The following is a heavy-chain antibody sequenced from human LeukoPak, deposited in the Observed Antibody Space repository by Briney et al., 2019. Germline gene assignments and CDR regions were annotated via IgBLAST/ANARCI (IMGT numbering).Heavy chain of an antibody. Sequence: PSETLSLTYAVSGGSISSSNWWSWVRQPPGKGLEWIGEIYHGGSTNYNPSLKSRVAMSVDRSRSQFSLQLSSVTAADTAVYYCAKGEDHGSGTVHFASWGQGTLVTVSS. CDR1: GGSISSSNW. CDR3: AKGEDHGSGTVHFAS. D-gene: IGHD3-10*01. CDR2: IYHGGST. V-gene: IGHV4-4*02. J-gene: IGHJ4*02.